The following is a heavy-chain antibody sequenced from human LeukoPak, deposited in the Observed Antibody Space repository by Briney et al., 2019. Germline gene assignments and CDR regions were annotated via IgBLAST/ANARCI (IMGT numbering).Heavy chain of an antibody. J-gene: IGHJ4*02. V-gene: IGHV4-38-2*02. D-gene: IGHD1-26*01. CDR3: ARDGRFPPEVLPRYFDY. CDR2: IYDSGSA. Sequence: SETLSLTCTVSGSSISSDYYWGWIRQPPGKGLEWIGSIYDSGSAYYNPSLKSRVTISVETSKNQFSLKLSSVTAADTAVYYCARDGRFPPEVLPRYFDYWGQGTLVTVSS. CDR1: GSSISSDYY.